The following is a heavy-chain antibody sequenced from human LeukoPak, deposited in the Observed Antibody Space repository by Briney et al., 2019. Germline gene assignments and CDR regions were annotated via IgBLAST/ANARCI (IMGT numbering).Heavy chain of an antibody. CDR3: ARDKSAGADTGSSFYY. D-gene: IGHD3-10*01. CDR2: ISSSSSTI. CDR1: GFTFSSYS. J-gene: IGHJ4*02. V-gene: IGHV3-48*04. Sequence: GGSLRLSCAASGFTFSSYSMNWVRQAPGKGLEWVSYISSSSSTIYYADSVKGRFTFSRDNAKNSLYLQMDSLRAEDTAVYYCARDKSAGADTGSSFYYWGQGALVTVSS.